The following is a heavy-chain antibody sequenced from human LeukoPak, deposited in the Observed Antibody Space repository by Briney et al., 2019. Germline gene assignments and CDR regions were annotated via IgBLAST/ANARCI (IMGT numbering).Heavy chain of an antibody. D-gene: IGHD5-12*01. CDR1: GYTFTDYY. CDR2: INPNSGGT. Sequence: ASVTVSCKASGYTFTDYYMHWVRQAPGQGLEWMGWINPNSGGTNYAQKFQGRVTMTRDTSISTAYMELSRLRSDDTAVYYCARVLSGYSGYVFDYWGQGTLVTVSS. CDR3: ARVLSGYSGYVFDY. V-gene: IGHV1-2*02. J-gene: IGHJ4*02.